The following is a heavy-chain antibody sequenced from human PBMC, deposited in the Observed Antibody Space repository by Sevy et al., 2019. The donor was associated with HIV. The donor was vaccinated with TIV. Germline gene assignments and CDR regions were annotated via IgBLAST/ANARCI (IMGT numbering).Heavy chain of an antibody. Sequence: GGSPRLSCAASGLTFSSYWMHWVRQAPGKGLVWVSRINGDGSSTSYADSVKGRFTISRDKAKNTLYLQMNSLRAEDTAVYYCVRQRGDTVVLPDVLPDYGMDVWGQGTTVTVSS. CDR2: INGDGSST. D-gene: IGHD2-2*01. J-gene: IGHJ6*02. CDR3: VRQRGDTVVLPDVLPDYGMDV. V-gene: IGHV3-74*01. CDR1: GLTFSSYW.